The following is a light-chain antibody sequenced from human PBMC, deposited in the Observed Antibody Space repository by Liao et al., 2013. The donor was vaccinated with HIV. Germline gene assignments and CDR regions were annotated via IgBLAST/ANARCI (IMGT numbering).Light chain of an antibody. CDR2: KDS. V-gene: IGLV3-25*02. J-gene: IGLJ2*01. Sequence: SYELTQPPSVSVSPGQTARITCSGDALPKLYAYWYQQKPGQAPVLVIYKDSERPSGIPERFSGSNSGNTATLTISRVEAGDEADYYCQVWDSSSDHVVFGGGTKLTVL. CDR3: QVWDSSSDHVV. CDR1: ALPKLY.